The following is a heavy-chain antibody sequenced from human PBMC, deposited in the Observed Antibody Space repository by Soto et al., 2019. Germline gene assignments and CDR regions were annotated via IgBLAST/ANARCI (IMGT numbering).Heavy chain of an antibody. CDR2: IDNSGST. CDR3: ARGLVVATTPFDY. V-gene: IGHV4-4*07. D-gene: IGHD2-15*01. Sequence: SETLSLTCTVSGGSISNYFCNWIRQPAGKGLEWIGRIDNSGSTNYNPSLKSRITMSADTSGNQFSLKLNSVTAADTAVYYCARGLVVATTPFDYWGQGTLVTVSS. CDR1: GGSISNYF. J-gene: IGHJ4*02.